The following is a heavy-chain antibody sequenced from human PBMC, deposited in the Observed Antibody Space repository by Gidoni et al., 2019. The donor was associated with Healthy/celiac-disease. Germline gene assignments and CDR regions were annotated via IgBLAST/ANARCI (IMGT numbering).Heavy chain of an antibody. CDR1: GFPFISYA. CDR2: IRGSGGST. J-gene: IGHJ4*02. CDR3: ASRIVVVPAAIPMRGHY. Sequence: EVQLLESGGGLVQPGGSLRLSCAASGFPFISYAMSWVRQAPGKGLEWVSAIRGSGGSTYYADYVKGRFTISRDNSKNTLYLQMNSLRAEDTAVYYCASRIVVVPAAIPMRGHYWGQGTLVTVSS. D-gene: IGHD2-2*02. V-gene: IGHV3-23*01.